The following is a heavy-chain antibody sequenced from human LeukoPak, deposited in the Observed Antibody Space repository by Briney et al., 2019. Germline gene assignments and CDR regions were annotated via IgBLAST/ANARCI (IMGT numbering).Heavy chain of an antibody. Sequence: PSETLSLTCTLSGGSISSYYWSWIRQPPGKGLEWIGYIYYSGSTNYNPSLKSRVTISVDTSKNQFSLKLSSVTAADTAVYYCARSPMYSSGWYFDYWGQGTLVTVSS. CDR3: ARSPMYSSGWYFDY. J-gene: IGHJ4*02. CDR2: IYYSGST. D-gene: IGHD6-19*01. CDR1: GGSISSYY. V-gene: IGHV4-59*08.